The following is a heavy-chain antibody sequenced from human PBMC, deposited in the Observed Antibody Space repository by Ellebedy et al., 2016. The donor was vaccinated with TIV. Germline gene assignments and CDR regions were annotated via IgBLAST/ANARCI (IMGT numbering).Heavy chain of an antibody. V-gene: IGHV3-23*01. Sequence: GGSLRLSCAASGFTFNNSAMSWVRQAPGKWLEWVSAISGSGAGTYYADSVKGRFTISRDNSKNTLYLQMDSLRAEDTAVHYCAKGGDASLIDYWGQGTLVTVSS. J-gene: IGHJ4*02. CDR2: ISGSGAGT. D-gene: IGHD3-10*01. CDR3: AKGGDASLIDY. CDR1: GFTFNNSA.